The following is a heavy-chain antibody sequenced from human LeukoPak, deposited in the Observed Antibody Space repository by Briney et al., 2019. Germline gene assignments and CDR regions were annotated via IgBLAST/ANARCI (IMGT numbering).Heavy chain of an antibody. V-gene: IGHV4-59*01. Sequence: PSETLSLTCTVSGGSISRYYWSWIRQPPGKGLEWIGYIYYNGITNYNPSLKSRVTISLDSSKNQFSLKLFSVTAADTAVYYCARGRTTVVTGGFDYWGQGSLVTVSS. CDR3: ARGRTTVVTGGFDY. CDR2: IYYNGIT. D-gene: IGHD4-23*01. J-gene: IGHJ4*02. CDR1: GGSISRYY.